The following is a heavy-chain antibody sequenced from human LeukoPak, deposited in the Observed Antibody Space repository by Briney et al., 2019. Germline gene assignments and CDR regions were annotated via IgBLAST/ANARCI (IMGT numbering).Heavy chain of an antibody. Sequence: GGSLRLSCAASGFTFDSYAMTWVRQTPGKGLEWVSGIVASGDRTYYAESVKGRFTISRDNSKNTVHLQMTTLRVDDTAVYYCAKDPPSYSWNCIKYFDSWGQGTLVTVSS. CDR3: AKDPPSYSWNCIKYFDS. CDR1: GFTFDSYA. CDR2: IVASGDRT. D-gene: IGHD1-1*01. V-gene: IGHV3-23*01. J-gene: IGHJ4*02.